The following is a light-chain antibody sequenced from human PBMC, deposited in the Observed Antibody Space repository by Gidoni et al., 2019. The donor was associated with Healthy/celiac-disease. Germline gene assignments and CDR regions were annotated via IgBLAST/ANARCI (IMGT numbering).Light chain of an antibody. CDR3: GTWDSSLSAEV. V-gene: IGLV1-51*01. J-gene: IGLJ2*01. Sequence: HSVLTQPPSVSAAPGQKVTISCSGSSSNIGNNYVSWYQQLPGTAPKLLIYDNNKRPSGSPDRFSGSKSGTSATLGITGLQTGDEADYYCGTWDSSLSAEVFGGGTKLTVL. CDR1: SSNIGNNY. CDR2: DNN.